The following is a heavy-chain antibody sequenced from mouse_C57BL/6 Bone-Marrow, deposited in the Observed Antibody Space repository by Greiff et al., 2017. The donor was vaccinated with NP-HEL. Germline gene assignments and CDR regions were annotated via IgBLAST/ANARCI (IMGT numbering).Heavy chain of an antibody. CDR1: GYAFSSSW. D-gene: IGHD2-9*01. J-gene: IGHJ3*01. V-gene: IGHV1-82*01. CDR3: ARGTYYGYDWFAY. CDR2: IYPGDGDT. Sequence: VQLQQSGPELVKPGASVKISCKASGYAFSSSWMNWVKQRPGKGLEWIGRIYPGDGDTNYNGKFKGKATLTADKSSSTAYMQLSSLTSEDSAVYFCARGTYYGYDWFAYWGQGTLVTVSA.